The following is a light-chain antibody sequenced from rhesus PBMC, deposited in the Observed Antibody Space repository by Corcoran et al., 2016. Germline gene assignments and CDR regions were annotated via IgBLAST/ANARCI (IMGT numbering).Light chain of an antibody. V-gene: IGKV1-25*01. J-gene: IGKJ3*01. CDR1: QGISNN. CDR3: QHTYGPPFT. Sequence: DIQMTQSPSSLSASVGDRVSITCQASQGISNNLAWYQPKPGKSPKFLIYKASTLQTGVPSRFRCSVSWTDCTLTISSLQPEDFATYYCQHTYGPPFTFGPGTILDIK. CDR2: KAS.